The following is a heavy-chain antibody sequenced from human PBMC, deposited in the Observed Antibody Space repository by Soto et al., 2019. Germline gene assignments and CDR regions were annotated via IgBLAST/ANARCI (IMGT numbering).Heavy chain of an antibody. CDR1: GGTFSSYA. CDR2: IIPIFGTA. CDR3: ANRLSSPLAAAYGMDV. Sequence: QVQLVQSGAEVKKPGSSVKVSCKASGGTFSSYAISWVRQAPGQGLEWMGGIIPIFGTANYAQKFQGRVTITADESTSTAYMELSSLRSEDTAVYYCANRLSSPLAAAYGMDVWGQGTTVTVSS. J-gene: IGHJ6*02. V-gene: IGHV1-69*01. D-gene: IGHD6-13*01.